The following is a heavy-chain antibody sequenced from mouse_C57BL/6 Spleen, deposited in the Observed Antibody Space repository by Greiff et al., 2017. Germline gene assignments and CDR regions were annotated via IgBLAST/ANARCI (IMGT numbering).Heavy chain of an antibody. CDR3: ERTPTTAIVAPFDH. J-gene: IGHJ2*01. D-gene: IGHD1-1*01. V-gene: IGHV1-4*01. CDR2: INPSSGYT. CDR1: GYTFTSYT. Sequence: QVQLQQSGAELARPGASVKMSCKASGYTFTSYTMHWVKQRPGQGLEWIGYINPSSGYTKYNQKFKDKATLTADKSSSTAYMQLSSLTSEDSAVYYFERTPTTAIVAPFDHWGQGTTLTVSS.